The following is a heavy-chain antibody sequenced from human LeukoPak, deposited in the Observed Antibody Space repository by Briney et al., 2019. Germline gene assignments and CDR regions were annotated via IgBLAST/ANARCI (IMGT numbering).Heavy chain of an antibody. CDR1: GGTFSSYA. D-gene: IGHD5-18*01. V-gene: IGHV1-69*05. J-gene: IGHJ6*03. CDR3: ARHPQLIEYYYYYYTDV. Sequence: GASVKVSCKASGGTFSSYAISWVRQAPGQGLEWMGGIIPIFGTANYAQKFQGRVTITTDESTSTAYMELSSLRSEDTAVYYCARHPQLIEYYYYYYTDVWGKGTTVTVSS. CDR2: IIPIFGTA.